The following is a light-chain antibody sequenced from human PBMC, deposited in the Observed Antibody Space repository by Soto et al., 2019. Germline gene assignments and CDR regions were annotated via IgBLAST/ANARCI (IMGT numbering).Light chain of an antibody. CDR3: LQYHNSWA. V-gene: IGKV3-15*01. Sequence: ILMTQSPATVSVSPGESATLSCRASQNIYYNVAWYQHRPGQAPRLLIYRASTMTPGVPARFSGSGSGTEFTLTSSSLPPEDFTVYSCLQYHNSWAFGQGTKVEI. J-gene: IGKJ1*01. CDR1: QNIYYN. CDR2: RAS.